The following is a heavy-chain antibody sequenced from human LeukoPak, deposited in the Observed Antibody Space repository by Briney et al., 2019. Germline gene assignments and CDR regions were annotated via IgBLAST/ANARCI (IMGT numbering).Heavy chain of an antibody. CDR3: ARSNYYDSSGSGIHFDY. CDR2: TYYRSKWYS. D-gene: IGHD3-22*01. Sequence: SQTLSLTCATSGDSVSSNSAAWNWIRQSPSRGLEWLGRTYYRSKWYSDYAVSVKSRITISPDTSRNQFSLQLDSVTPEDTAVYYCARSNYYDSSGSGIHFDYWGQGTLVTVSS. V-gene: IGHV6-1*01. J-gene: IGHJ4*02. CDR1: GDSVSSNSAA.